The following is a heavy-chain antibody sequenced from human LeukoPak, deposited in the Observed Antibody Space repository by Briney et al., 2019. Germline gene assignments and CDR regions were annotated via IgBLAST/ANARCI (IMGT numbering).Heavy chain of an antibody. CDR1: GYTFTGYY. CDR2: INPNSGGT. CDR3: ARERYGDTTYYYYYYMDV. D-gene: IGHD4-17*01. J-gene: IGHJ6*03. Sequence: ASVKVSCKASGYTFTGYYMHWVRQAPGQRLEWMGWINPNSGGTNYAQKFQGRVTMTRDTSISTAYMELSRLRSDDTAVYYCARERYGDTTYYYYYYMDVWGKGTTVTVSS. V-gene: IGHV1-2*02.